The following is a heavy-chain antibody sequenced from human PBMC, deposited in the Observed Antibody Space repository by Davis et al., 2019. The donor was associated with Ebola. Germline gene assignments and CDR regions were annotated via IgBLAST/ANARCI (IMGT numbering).Heavy chain of an antibody. CDR2: IYYSGIT. CDR3: ARGLRFLEWLLLTPGFDY. J-gene: IGHJ4*02. V-gene: IGHV4-39*07. CDR1: GGSINSRSSY. D-gene: IGHD3-3*01. Sequence: MPGGSLRLSCTVSGGSINSRSSYWAWIRQPPRKGLEWIGSIYYSGITNYNPSLKSRVTISVDTSKNQFSLTLSSVTAADTAVYYCARGLRFLEWLLLTPGFDYWGQGTLVTVSS.